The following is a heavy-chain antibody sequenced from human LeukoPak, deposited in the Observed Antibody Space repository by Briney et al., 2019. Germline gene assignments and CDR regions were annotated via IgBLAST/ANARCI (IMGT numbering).Heavy chain of an antibody. CDR3: AKRARRVNYYYYYMDV. J-gene: IGHJ6*03. CDR1: GFTFSSHA. CDR2: ISGSGGST. D-gene: IGHD3-22*01. V-gene: IGHV3-23*01. Sequence: GGSLRLSCAASGFTFSSHAMSWVRQAPGKGLEWVSAISGSGGSTYYADSVKGRFTISRDNSKTTLYLQMNSLRAEDTAVYYCAKRARRVNYYYYYMDVWGKGTTVTVSS.